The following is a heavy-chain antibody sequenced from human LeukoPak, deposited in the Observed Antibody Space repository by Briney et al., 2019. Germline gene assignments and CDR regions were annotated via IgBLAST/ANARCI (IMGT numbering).Heavy chain of an antibody. CDR2: IYYSGST. CDR1: GGSISSYY. J-gene: IGHJ4*02. V-gene: IGHV4-59*01. CDR3: ARGYGDYYFVY. D-gene: IGHD4-17*01. Sequence: SETLSLTCTVSGGSISSYYWSWIRQPPGKGLEWIGYIYYSGSTNYNPSLKSRVTISVDTSKNQFSLKLSSVTAADTAVYYCARGYGDYYFVYWGQGTLVTVSS.